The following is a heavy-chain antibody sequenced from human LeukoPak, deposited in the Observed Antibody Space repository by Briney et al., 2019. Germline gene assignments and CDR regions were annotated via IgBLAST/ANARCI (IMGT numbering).Heavy chain of an antibody. CDR2: INPNSGGT. CDR1: GYSFTSYA. J-gene: IGHJ4*02. CDR3: ARAQRFLERFPSYFDY. Sequence: GASVKVSGKASGYSFTSYAMNWVRQAPGQGLEWMGWINPNSGGTNYAQKFQGWVTMTRDTSIGTAYMELSRLRSDDTAVYYFARAQRFLERFPSYFDYWGQGTLVTVSS. D-gene: IGHD3-3*01. V-gene: IGHV1-2*04.